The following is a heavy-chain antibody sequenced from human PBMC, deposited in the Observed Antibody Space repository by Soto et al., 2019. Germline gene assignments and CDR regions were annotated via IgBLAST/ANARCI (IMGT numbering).Heavy chain of an antibody. CDR1: GYTFTSYY. V-gene: IGHV1-46*01. CDR2: INPSGGST. D-gene: IGHD2-2*01. CDR3: ASARSVPAPYGMDV. Sequence: QVQLVQSGAEVKKPGASVKVSCKASGYTFTSYYMHWVRQAPGQGLEWMGIINPSGGSTSSSQKCQGIVTMTRGTSTSTVYMELRSMRSEDTAVYYCASARSVPAPYGMDVCGQGTTVTVSS. J-gene: IGHJ6*02.